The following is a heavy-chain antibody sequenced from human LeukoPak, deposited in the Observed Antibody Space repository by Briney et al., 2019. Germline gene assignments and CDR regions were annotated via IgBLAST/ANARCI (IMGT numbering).Heavy chain of an antibody. CDR1: GFSFNSCA. J-gene: IGHJ4*02. CDR3: ARDHDWGFDY. V-gene: IGHV3-48*02. Sequence: GGSLRLSCAASGFSFNSCAMNWIHQAQGKGLEWVSYISRTNSIYYSDSVRGRFTISRDNAKNSLYLQMNSLRDEDTAVYYCARDHDWGFDYWGQGILVAVSS. D-gene: IGHD2-21*01. CDR2: ISRTNSI.